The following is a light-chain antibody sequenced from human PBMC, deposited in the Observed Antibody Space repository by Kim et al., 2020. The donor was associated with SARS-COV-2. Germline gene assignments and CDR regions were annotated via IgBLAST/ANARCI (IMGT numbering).Light chain of an antibody. CDR3: SAWDSSLSVVL. CDR2: RKN. J-gene: IGLJ2*01. CDR1: RNSVGDQG. V-gene: IGLV10-54*01. Sequence: RTATLTCTGNRNSVGDQGAAWLKRKQDQPHKSRSYRKNNRPSGMSERLYAYRSGNTASLTITGLQPEDEADYYCSAWDSSLSVVLFGGGTQLAVL.